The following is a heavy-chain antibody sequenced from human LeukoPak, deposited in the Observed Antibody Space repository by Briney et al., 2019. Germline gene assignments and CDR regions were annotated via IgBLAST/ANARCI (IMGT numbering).Heavy chain of an antibody. CDR3: AQLDVLRSDYFES. Sequence: GSLRLSCVASGITFGGYSTRWVRQAPGKGLEGVSVISGGGRSTSYADSLKGRFTISRDNSKNTLYLQMNSLRAEDTAVYYCAQLDVLRSDYFESWGQGTLVTVSS. J-gene: IGHJ4*02. V-gene: IGHV3-23*01. D-gene: IGHD3-22*01. CDR1: GITFGGYS. CDR2: ISGGGRST.